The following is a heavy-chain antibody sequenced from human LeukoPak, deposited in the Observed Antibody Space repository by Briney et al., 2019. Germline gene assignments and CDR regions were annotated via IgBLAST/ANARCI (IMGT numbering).Heavy chain of an antibody. J-gene: IGHJ4*02. CDR1: GFTFDDYA. CDR3: AKDPYSSGYYFPDY. V-gene: IGHV3-9*01. D-gene: IGHD3-22*01. CDR2: ISWNSGSI. Sequence: PGGSLRLSCAASGFTFDDYAMHWVRQAPGKGLEWVSGISWNSGSIGYADSVKGRFTISRDNAKNSLYLQMNSLRAEDTALYYCAKDPYSSGYYFPDYWGQGTLVTVSS.